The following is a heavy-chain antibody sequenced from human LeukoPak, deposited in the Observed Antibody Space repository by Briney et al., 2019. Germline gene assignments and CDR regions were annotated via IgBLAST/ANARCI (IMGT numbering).Heavy chain of an antibody. CDR1: GGSISRYY. D-gene: IGHD1-26*01. V-gene: IGHV4-59*08. Sequence: SETLSLTCTVSGGSISRYYWSWIRQPPGKGLEWIGYIYYSGSTNYNPSLKSRVTISVDTSKNQFSLKLSSVTAADTAVYYCARASSGSYLNWFDPWGKGTLVTVSS. CDR2: IYYSGST. J-gene: IGHJ5*02. CDR3: ARASSGSYLNWFDP.